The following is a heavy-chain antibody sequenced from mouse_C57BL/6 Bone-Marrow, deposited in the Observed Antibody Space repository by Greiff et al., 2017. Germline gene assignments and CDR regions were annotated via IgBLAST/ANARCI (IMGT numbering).Heavy chain of an antibody. Sequence: EVQLQQSGAALVRPGASGTLSSTASGFNIKDDYMHWVKQRPEQGLEWNGWIAPENGDPEYASKFQGKATITADTSSNTAYVQLSSLTSEDTAIYYCTTIFSMHYWGQVNSVTVSS. CDR1: GFNIKDDY. CDR3: TTIFSMHY. CDR2: IAPENGDP. V-gene: IGHV14-4*01. J-gene: IGHJ4*01.